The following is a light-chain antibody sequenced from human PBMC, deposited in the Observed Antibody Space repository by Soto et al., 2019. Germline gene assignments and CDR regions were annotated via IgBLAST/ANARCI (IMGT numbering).Light chain of an antibody. CDR3: QSSDSSLREV. Sequence: QSVLTQPASVSGAPGQRVTISCTGSSSNIGAGYDVHWYQQLPGTAPKLLIYGNSNRPSGVPDRFSGSKSGTSASLAITGLQAEDEADYYCQSSDSSLREVFGTGTKLTVL. V-gene: IGLV1-40*01. J-gene: IGLJ1*01. CDR2: GNS. CDR1: SSNIGAGYD.